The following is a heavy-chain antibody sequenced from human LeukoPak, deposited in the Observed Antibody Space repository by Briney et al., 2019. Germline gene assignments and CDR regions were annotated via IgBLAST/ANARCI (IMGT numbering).Heavy chain of an antibody. Sequence: GGSLRLSWAASGFTFSDYYMSWIRQAPGKGREWVSYISSSGSTIYYADSVKGRFTISRDNAKNSLYLQMNSLRAEDTAVYYCAREKLPFYYYYYMDVWGKGTTVTISS. J-gene: IGHJ6*03. D-gene: IGHD1-26*01. CDR1: GFTFSDYY. CDR2: ISSSGSTI. V-gene: IGHV3-11*01. CDR3: AREKLPFYYYYYMDV.